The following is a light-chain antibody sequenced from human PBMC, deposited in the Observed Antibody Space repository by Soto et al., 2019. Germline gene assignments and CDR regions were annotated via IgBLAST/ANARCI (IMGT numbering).Light chain of an antibody. V-gene: IGKV3-20*01. J-gene: IGKJ5*01. CDR3: QQCGGSLIT. CDR1: QSVSSGY. CDR2: GAS. Sequence: EIVLTQSPGTLSLSPGERATLSCRASQSVSSGYLAWYQQKPGQAPRLLIYGASSRATGIPDRFSGSGSGTDFTLTISSLEPEDFAMYYCQQCGGSLITFGQGTRLEIK.